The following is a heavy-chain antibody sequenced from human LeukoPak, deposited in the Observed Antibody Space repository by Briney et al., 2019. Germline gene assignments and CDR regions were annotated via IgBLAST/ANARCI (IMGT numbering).Heavy chain of an antibody. J-gene: IGHJ6*02. CDR1: ADTFTVYY. CDR2: LNPNNSVT. CDR3: ATAHCTRTNCYEDYYHGMDV. Sequence: ASVRLSFTASADTFTVYYIHWVRQAPGHGLEGMGWLNPNNSVTEYSKAFQGRVTMTRDTSLSTAYMELSRLRSHDTAVYYCATAHCTRTNCYEDYYHGMDVWGQGTTVTVSS. D-gene: IGHD2-2*01. V-gene: IGHV1-2*02.